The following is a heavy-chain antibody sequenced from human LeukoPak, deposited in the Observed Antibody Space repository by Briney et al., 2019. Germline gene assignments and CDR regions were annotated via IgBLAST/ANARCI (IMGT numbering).Heavy chain of an antibody. J-gene: IGHJ4*02. V-gene: IGHV3-15*01. CDR3: TWVGARYYFDY. CDR2: IKSKTNGGTT. D-gene: IGHD1-26*01. Sequence: GGSLRLSCAASGFPFNHAWMSRVRQAPGKGLEWLGRIKSKTNGGTTDYAAPVKGRFTISRDDSKNTLYLQINSLKTEDTAVYYCTWVGARYYFDYWGQGTLVTVSS. CDR1: GFPFNHAW.